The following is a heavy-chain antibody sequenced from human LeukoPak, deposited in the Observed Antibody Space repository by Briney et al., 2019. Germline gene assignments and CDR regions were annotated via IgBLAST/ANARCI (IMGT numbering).Heavy chain of an antibody. CDR2: IFYDGSIQ. Sequence: GGSLRLSCAASGFTFSNYAMHWVRQAPGKGLEWVAVIFYDGSIQYYADSVKGRFTISRDNSKNTLYLQMNSLRAEDTAVYYCAKDRPYDFGSGPSNWLDPCSQGTLLTFSS. CDR3: AKDRPYDFGSGPSNWLDP. D-gene: IGHD3-3*01. CDR1: GFTFSNYA. J-gene: IGHJ5*02. V-gene: IGHV3-30*04.